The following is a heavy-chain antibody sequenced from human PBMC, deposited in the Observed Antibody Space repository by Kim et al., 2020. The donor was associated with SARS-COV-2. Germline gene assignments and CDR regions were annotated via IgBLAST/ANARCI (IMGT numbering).Heavy chain of an antibody. CDR2: IYYSGST. J-gene: IGHJ4*02. CDR3: ARSIHYYDSSGYSD. V-gene: IGHV4-31*03. CDR1: GGSISSGGYY. D-gene: IGHD3-22*01. Sequence: SETLSLTCTVSGGSISSGGYYWSWIRQHPGKGLEWIGYIYYSGSTYYNPSLKSRVTISVDTSKNQFSLKLSSVTAADTAVYYCARSIHYYDSSGYSDWGQGTLVTVSS.